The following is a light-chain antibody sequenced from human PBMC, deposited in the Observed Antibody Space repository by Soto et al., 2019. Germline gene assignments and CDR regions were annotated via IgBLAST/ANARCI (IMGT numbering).Light chain of an antibody. CDR1: QSVGGY. J-gene: IGKJ5*01. CDR2: DAS. Sequence: EIVLTQSPGTLSLSPGERATLSCRASQSVGGYLAWYQQKPGQAPRLLIYDASSRATGITARFSGSGSGTDFTLTISSLEPEDFAFYYCQQRSKWPQITFGQGTRLEIK. CDR3: QQRSKWPQIT. V-gene: IGKV3-11*01.